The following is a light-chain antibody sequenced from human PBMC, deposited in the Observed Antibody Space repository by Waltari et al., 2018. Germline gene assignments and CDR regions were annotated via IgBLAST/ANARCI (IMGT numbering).Light chain of an antibody. Sequence: QSALSQPASVSGSTGQSLTITCTGASSDLARYNLVAWYQPHPNRAPKLIIYEATQRPSGISHRFSGAKSGATASLRISGLQADDEADYYCCSYTGSSTSYGCGGGTKVTVL. J-gene: IGLJ1*01. CDR3: CSYTGSSTSYG. CDR2: EAT. V-gene: IGLV2-23*01. CDR1: SSDLARYNL.